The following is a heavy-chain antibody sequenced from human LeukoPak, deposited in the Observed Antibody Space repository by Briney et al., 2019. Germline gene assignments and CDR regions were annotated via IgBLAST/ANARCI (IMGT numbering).Heavy chain of an antibody. J-gene: IGHJ6*02. D-gene: IGHD4-17*01. CDR1: GGSFSGSY. CDR3: ARVMTTVTTFKTYSYGMDV. V-gene: IGHV4-34*01. CDR2: INHSGST. Sequence: SGTLSLTCAVYGGSFSGSYWTWIRQPPGKGLEWIGEINHSGSTNYNPSLKSRVTISLDTSKNQFSLRLSSVTAADTAVYYCARVMTTVTTFKTYSYGMDVWGQGTTVTVSS.